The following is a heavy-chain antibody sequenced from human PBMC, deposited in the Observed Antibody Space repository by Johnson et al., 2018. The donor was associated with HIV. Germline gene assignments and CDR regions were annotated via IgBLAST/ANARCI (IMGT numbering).Heavy chain of an antibody. Sequence: QVQVVESGGGVVQPGGSLRLSCAASGFTFSSYGMHWVRQAPGKGLEWVAFIRYDGSNKYYADSVKGRFTISRDNSKNTLYLQMNSLRAEDTAVYYCAKDSSSWYGGAFDIWGQGTMVTVSS. J-gene: IGHJ3*02. CDR3: AKDSSSWYGGAFDI. CDR2: IRYDGSNK. V-gene: IGHV3-30*02. CDR1: GFTFSSYG. D-gene: IGHD6-13*01.